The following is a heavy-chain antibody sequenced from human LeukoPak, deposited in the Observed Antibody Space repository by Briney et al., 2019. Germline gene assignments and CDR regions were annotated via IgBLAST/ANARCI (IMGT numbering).Heavy chain of an antibody. CDR1: GGSISSSSYY. CDR3: ARRYRVGYFDWFP. D-gene: IGHD3-9*01. CDR2: IYYSGST. V-gene: IGHV4-39*01. Sequence: PSETLSLTCTVSGGSISSSSYYWGWIRQPPGKGLEWIGSIYYSGSTYYNPSLKSRVIISVDTSKNQFSLKLSSVTAADTAVYYCARRYRVGYFDWFPWGQGTLVTDSS. J-gene: IGHJ5*02.